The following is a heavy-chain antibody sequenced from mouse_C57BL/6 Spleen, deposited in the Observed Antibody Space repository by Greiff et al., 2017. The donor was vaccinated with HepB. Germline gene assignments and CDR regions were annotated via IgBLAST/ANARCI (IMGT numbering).Heavy chain of an antibody. CDR2: IYPGSGNT. V-gene: IGHV1-76*01. D-gene: IGHD2-2*01. CDR3: AGYGYDGYAMDY. CDR1: GYTFTDYY. J-gene: IGHJ4*01. Sequence: VQLQESGAELVRPGASVKLSCKASGYTFTDYYINWVKQRPGQGLEWIARIYPGSGNTYYNEKFKGKATLTAEKSSSTAYMQLSSLTSEDSAVYFCAGYGYDGYAMDYWGQGTSVTVSS.